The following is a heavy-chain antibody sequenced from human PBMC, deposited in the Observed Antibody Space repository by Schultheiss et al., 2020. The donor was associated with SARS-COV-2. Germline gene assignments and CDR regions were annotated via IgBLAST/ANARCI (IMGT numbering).Heavy chain of an antibody. Sequence: SETLSLTCTVSGGSISSSPYYWGWIRQPPGKGLEWIGSVFFSEISSYKSSLKSRVTISVDTSKNRFSLKLHSVTAADTAVYYCARCGYYSLYYFDYWGPGNLVTVSS. CDR2: VFFSEIS. CDR1: GGSISSSPYY. D-gene: IGHD3-22*01. V-gene: IGHV4-39*01. CDR3: ARCGYYSLYYFDY. J-gene: IGHJ4*02.